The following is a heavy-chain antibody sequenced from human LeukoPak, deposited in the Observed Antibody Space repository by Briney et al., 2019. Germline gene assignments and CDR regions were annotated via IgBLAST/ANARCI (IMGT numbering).Heavy chain of an antibody. CDR2: INPTGGST. J-gene: IGHJ4*02. Sequence: ASVKVSCKASAYTFTNYAISWVRQAPGQGLEWMGIINPTGGSTTYAQKFQGRVTMTRDTSTSTVYMELSSLRSDDTAVYYCARTAARRFDYWGQGTLVTVSS. CDR1: AYTFTNYA. V-gene: IGHV1-46*01. CDR3: ARTAARRFDY. D-gene: IGHD6-6*01.